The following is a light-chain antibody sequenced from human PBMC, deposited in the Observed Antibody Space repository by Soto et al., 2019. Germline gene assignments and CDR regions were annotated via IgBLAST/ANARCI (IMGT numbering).Light chain of an antibody. Sequence: QSALTQPASVSGSPGQSITISCTGTSGDIGGYNYVSWYQQHPGKAPKLMIYDVSDRPSGVSNRFSGSKSGNTASLTISGLRAEDEADYYCSSYTTSNALLFGGGTKLTV. CDR2: DVS. J-gene: IGLJ2*01. CDR1: SGDIGGYNY. V-gene: IGLV2-14*01. CDR3: SSYTTSNALL.